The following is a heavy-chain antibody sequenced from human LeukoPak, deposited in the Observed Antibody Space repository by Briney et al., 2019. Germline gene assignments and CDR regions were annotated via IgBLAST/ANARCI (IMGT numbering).Heavy chain of an antibody. Sequence: ASVKVSCKASGGTFSSYAISWVRQAPGQGLEWMGGIIPIFGTANYAQKFQGRVTITADESTSTAYMELSSLRSEDTAVYYCATLNYGGKSNDAFDIWGQGTMVTVSS. CDR1: GGTFSSYA. D-gene: IGHD4-23*01. CDR2: IIPIFGTA. V-gene: IGHV1-69*13. CDR3: ATLNYGGKSNDAFDI. J-gene: IGHJ3*02.